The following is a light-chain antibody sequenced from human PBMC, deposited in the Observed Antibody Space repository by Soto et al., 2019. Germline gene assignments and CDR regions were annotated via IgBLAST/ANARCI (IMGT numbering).Light chain of an antibody. J-gene: IGKJ5*01. CDR1: QSISRW. CDR3: QQRSNRIT. V-gene: IGKV1-5*03. Sequence: DIQMTQSPSTLSASVGERVTITFRASQSISRWLAWYQQKPGKVPNLLIYKASTLQSGVPSRFSGSGSGTEFTLTVSSLEPEDFALYYCQQRSNRITFGQGTRLEI. CDR2: KAS.